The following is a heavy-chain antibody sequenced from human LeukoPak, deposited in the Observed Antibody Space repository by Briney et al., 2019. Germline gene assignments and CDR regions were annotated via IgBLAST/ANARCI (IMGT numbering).Heavy chain of an antibody. CDR1: GFRFGNYA. D-gene: IGHD6-13*01. Sequence: GGSLRLSCISSGFRFGNYAMTWVRQAPGKGLEWVPSISASGGRTFYADSVKGRFTISRDNANNTVYLQLNSLRAADTSLYYCAKGPGMAAMYYFDSWGQGTLVTVSS. CDR3: AKGPGMAAMYYFDS. V-gene: IGHV3-23*01. J-gene: IGHJ4*02. CDR2: ISASGGRT.